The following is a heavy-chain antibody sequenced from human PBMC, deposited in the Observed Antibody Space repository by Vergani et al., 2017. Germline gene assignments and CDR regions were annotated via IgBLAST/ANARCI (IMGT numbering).Heavy chain of an antibody. J-gene: IGHJ5*02. CDR2: INPNSGGT. D-gene: IGHD4-17*01. CDR1: GYTITDYY. Sequence: QVHLVQSGSEVKKPGASVKVSCKASGYTITDYYIHWVRHAPGQRLEWMGWINPNSGGTEYAQKFQSRVTMTWDTSTTTAYVDLSSLRSDDTAVYYCARGRPYGGWFDPWGQGTLVNVSS. V-gene: IGHV1-2*02. CDR3: ARGRPYGGWFDP.